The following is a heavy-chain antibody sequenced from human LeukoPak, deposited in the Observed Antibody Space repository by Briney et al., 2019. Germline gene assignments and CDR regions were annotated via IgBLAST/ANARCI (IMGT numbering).Heavy chain of an antibody. CDR3: ARENWDFGYYFDY. CDR2: IYSGGST. CDR1: GFTVSSNY. V-gene: IGHV3-53*01. Sequence: GGSLRLSCAASGFTVSSNYMSWVRQAPGKGLEWVSVIYSGGSTYYADSVKGRFTISRDNSKNTLYLQMNSLRAEDTAVYYCARENWDFGYYFDYWGQGTLVTVSP. J-gene: IGHJ4*02. D-gene: IGHD3-16*01.